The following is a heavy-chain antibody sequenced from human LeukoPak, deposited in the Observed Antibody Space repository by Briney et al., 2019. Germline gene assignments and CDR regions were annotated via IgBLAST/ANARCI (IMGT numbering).Heavy chain of an antibody. CDR1: GFTFSRYW. D-gene: IGHD4/OR15-4a*01. CDR3: ARRAGAYSHPYDY. Sequence: GGSLRLSCAASGFTFSRYWMSWVRQAPGKGLECVAIIKQDATEKYYVDSVKGRFTISRDNSKNTLYLQMNSLRAEDTAVYYCARRAGAYSHPYDYWGQGTLVTVSS. V-gene: IGHV3-7*01. J-gene: IGHJ4*02. CDR2: IKQDATEK.